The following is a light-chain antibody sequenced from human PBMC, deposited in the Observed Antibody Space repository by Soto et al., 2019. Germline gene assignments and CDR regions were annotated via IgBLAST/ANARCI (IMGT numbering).Light chain of an antibody. V-gene: IGKV3-15*01. CDR1: QSVSSN. Sequence: EIVMTQSPATLSLSPGERATLSCRASQSVSSNLVWYLQKPGQAPRLLIYDTSTRATNVPARFSGSGSETEFTLTISGLQSEDFGIYYCHHYNNWPPRNTFGQGTTVDIK. J-gene: IGKJ2*01. CDR2: DTS. CDR3: HHYNNWPPRNT.